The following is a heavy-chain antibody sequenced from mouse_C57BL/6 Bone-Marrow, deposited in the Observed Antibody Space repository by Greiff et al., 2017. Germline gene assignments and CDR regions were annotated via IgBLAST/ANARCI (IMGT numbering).Heavy chain of an antibody. CDR3: ARDQGHYYFDY. Sequence: DVMLVESGGGLVKPGGSLKLSCAASGFTFSSYAMSWVRQTPEKRLEWVATISDGGSYTYYPDNVKGRFTISRDNAKNNLYLQMSHLKSEDTAMYYCARDQGHYYFDYWGQGTTLTVSS. CDR1: GFTFSSYA. D-gene: IGHD3-2*02. CDR2: ISDGGSYT. J-gene: IGHJ2*01. V-gene: IGHV5-4*01.